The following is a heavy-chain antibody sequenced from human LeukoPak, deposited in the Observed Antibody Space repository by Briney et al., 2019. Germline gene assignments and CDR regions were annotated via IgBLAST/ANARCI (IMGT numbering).Heavy chain of an antibody. CDR3: AREELVVRGPYGMDV. CDR1: GYTFTGYY. V-gene: IGHV1-2*02. J-gene: IGHJ6*02. Sequence: ASVKVSCKASGYTFTGYYMNWVRQAPGQGLEWMGWINPNSGGTNYAQKFQGRVTMTRDTSISTAYMELSRLRSDDTAVYYCAREELVVRGPYGMDVWGQGTTVTVSS. CDR2: INPNSGGT. D-gene: IGHD3-10*01.